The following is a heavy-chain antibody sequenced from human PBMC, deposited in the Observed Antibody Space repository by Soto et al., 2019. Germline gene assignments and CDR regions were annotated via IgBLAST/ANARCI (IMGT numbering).Heavy chain of an antibody. CDR3: AKFTRDVLRYFDWLEVRFDP. Sequence: GSLRISCAASGFTFSSYAMHWVRQAPGKGLEWGAVISYDGSNKYYADSVKGRFTISRDNSKNTLYLQMNSLRAEDTAVYYCAKFTRDVLRYFDWLEVRFDPWGQGTLVTVSS. D-gene: IGHD3-9*01. J-gene: IGHJ5*02. CDR1: GFTFSSYA. V-gene: IGHV3-30-3*02. CDR2: ISYDGSNK.